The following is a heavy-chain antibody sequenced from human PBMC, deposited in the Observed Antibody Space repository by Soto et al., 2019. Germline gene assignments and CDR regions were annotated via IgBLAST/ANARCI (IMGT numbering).Heavy chain of an antibody. Sequence: QVQLEQSGAEVKKPGASVRVSCEVSGYSITTYGTSWVRQAPGQGLEWMGWISGYNGKTRYAQKFQGRFTMTTDAFTSTAYMDSKSLRFDDTAVYFCARDRVGRATVVPDDAFDTWGQGTTVTVSS. CDR2: ISGYNGKT. D-gene: IGHD2-15*01. V-gene: IGHV1-18*01. CDR3: ARDRVGRATVVPDDAFDT. CDR1: GYSITTYG. J-gene: IGHJ3*02.